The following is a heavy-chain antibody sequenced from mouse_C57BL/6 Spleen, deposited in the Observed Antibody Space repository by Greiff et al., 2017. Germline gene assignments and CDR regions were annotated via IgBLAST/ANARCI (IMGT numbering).Heavy chain of an antibody. CDR1: GYTFTDYN. J-gene: IGHJ3*01. V-gene: IGHV1-22*01. D-gene: IGHD1-1*01. Sequence: VQLQQSGPELVKPGASVKMSCKASGYTFTDYNMHWVKQSHGKSLEWIGYINPNNGGTSYNQKFKGKATLTVNKSSSTAYMELRSLTSEDSAVYYCASGDYYGSSYVFAYWGQGTLVTVSA. CDR2: INPNNGGT. CDR3: ASGDYYGSSYVFAY.